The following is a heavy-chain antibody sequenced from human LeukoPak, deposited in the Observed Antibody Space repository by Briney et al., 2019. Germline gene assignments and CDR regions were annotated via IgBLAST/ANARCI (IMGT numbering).Heavy chain of an antibody. D-gene: IGHD6-19*01. CDR2: ISSSSSYI. CDR3: ARLELSAVAIFLIDY. Sequence: GGSLRLSCAASGFTFSSYEMNWVRQAPGKGLEWVSSISSSSSYIYYADSVKGRFTISRDYAKNSLYLQMNSLRAEDTAVYYCARLELSAVAIFLIDYWGQGTLVTVSS. V-gene: IGHV3-21*01. J-gene: IGHJ4*02. CDR1: GFTFSSYE.